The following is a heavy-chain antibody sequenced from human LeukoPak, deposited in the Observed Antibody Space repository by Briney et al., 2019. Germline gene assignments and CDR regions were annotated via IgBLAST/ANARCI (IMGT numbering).Heavy chain of an antibody. J-gene: IGHJ5*02. CDR1: GGSISSYY. CDR3: ARRVQWLAYNWFDP. V-gene: IGHV4-4*09. CDR2: IYTSGST. D-gene: IGHD6-19*01. Sequence: PSETLSLTCTVSGGSISSYYWSWIRQPPGKGLEWIGYIYTSGSTNYNPSLKSRVTISVDTSKNQFSPKLSSVTAADTAVYYCARRVQWLAYNWFDPWGQGTLVTVSS.